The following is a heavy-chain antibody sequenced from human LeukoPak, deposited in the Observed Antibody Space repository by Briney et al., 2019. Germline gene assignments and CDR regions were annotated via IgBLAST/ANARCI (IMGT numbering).Heavy chain of an antibody. CDR2: IWYDGSNK. J-gene: IGHJ5*02. CDR3: AKDKGATVNWFDP. D-gene: IGHD1-26*01. Sequence: PGGSLRLSCAASGFTFSSYGMHWVRQAPGKGLEWVAVIWYDGSNKYYADSVKGRFTISRDNSKNTLYLQMNSLRAEDTAVYYCAKDKGATVNWFDPWGQGTLVTVSS. CDR1: GFTFSSYG. V-gene: IGHV3-33*06.